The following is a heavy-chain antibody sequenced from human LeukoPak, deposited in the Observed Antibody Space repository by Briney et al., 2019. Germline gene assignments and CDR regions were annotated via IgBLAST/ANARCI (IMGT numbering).Heavy chain of an antibody. CDR3: AKDSTISGSYYGMDV. Sequence: AGGSLRLSCAASGFTFSGFAMTWVRQAPGKGLEWVSSIGSDYKTHYSESVKGRFAISRDNSKSTLYLQMNSLRAEDTAVYYCAKDSTISGSYYGMDVWGQGTTVTVSS. V-gene: IGHV3-23*01. J-gene: IGHJ6*02. CDR2: IGSDYKT. CDR1: GFTFSGFA. D-gene: IGHD5-12*01.